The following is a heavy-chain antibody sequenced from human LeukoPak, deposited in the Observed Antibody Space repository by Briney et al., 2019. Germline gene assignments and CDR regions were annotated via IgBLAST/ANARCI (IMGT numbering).Heavy chain of an antibody. Sequence: PSETLSLTCTVSGGSISSSSYSWGWLRQPPGKGLEWIGSIYYSGSTYYNPSLKSRVTISVDTSKNQFSLKLSSVTAADTAVYYCARQKCTSTSCLTKNAFDIWGQGTMVTVSS. V-gene: IGHV4-39*07. D-gene: IGHD2-2*01. CDR1: GGSISSSSYS. CDR2: IYYSGST. CDR3: ARQKCTSTSCLTKNAFDI. J-gene: IGHJ3*02.